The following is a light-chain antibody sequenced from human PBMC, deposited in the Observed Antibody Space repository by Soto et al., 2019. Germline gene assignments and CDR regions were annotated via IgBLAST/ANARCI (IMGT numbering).Light chain of an antibody. CDR2: DAT. V-gene: IGKV3-11*01. CDR3: QQRGNRPYT. Sequence: EIVLTQSPATLSLSPGERATLSCRASQSVSSYLAWYQQKPGQAPRLLIYDATNRATGIPARFGGSGSGTDFTLTISSLESEDFAVSYCQQRGNRPYTFGQGTKLEIK. J-gene: IGKJ2*01. CDR1: QSVSSY.